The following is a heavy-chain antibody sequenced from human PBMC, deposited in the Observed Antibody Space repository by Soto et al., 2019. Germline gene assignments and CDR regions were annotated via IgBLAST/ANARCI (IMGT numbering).Heavy chain of an antibody. CDR3: ARSGYYYEGDYYYYGMDV. V-gene: IGHV3-33*01. CDR2: IWYDGSNK. Sequence: PGGSLRLSCAASGFTFSSYGMHWVRQAPGKGLEWVAVIWYDGSNKYYADSVKGRFTISRDNSKNTLYLQMNSLRAEDTAVYYCARSGYYYEGDYYYYGMDVWGQGTTVTVSS. CDR1: GFTFSSYG. D-gene: IGHD3-22*01. J-gene: IGHJ6*02.